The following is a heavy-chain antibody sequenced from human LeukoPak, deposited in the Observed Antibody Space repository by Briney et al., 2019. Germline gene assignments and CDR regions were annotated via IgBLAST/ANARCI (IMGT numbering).Heavy chain of an antibody. CDR1: GYTFTSYY. J-gene: IGHJ6*02. CDR2: IIPIFGTA. V-gene: IGHV1-69*13. Sequence: ASVKVSCKASGYTFTSYYMHWVRQAPGQGLEWMGGIIPIFGTANYAQKFQGRVTITADESTSTAYMELSSLRSEDTAVYYCARATVTTQDPHYYYYYGMDVWGQGTTVTVSS. D-gene: IGHD4-11*01. CDR3: ARATVTTQDPHYYYYYGMDV.